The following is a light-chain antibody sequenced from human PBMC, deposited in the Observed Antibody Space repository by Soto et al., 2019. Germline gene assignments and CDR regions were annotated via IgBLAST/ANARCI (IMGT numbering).Light chain of an antibody. J-gene: IGKJ4*01. CDR3: QQYNNWPLT. V-gene: IGKV3-15*01. Sequence: EVVMTQSPDTLTVSPGDGPTLSCRASQNVHSDLAWYQQKPGQAPRLVIYDTSTRATDIPVRFTGGGSGTEFTLTISSLKSEDFAVYYCQQYNNWPLTFGGGTKVEIK. CDR1: QNVHSD. CDR2: DTS.